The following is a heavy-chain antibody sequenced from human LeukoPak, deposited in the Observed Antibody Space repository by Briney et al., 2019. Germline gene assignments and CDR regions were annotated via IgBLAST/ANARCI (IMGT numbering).Heavy chain of an antibody. CDR2: IYPSDSDT. D-gene: IGHD3-16*02. CDR3: ASLRLSTSEIY. V-gene: IGHV5-51*01. CDR1: GYRFTSYW. Sequence: GESLKISCKGSGYRFTSYWIGWVRQMPGKGLEWMGIIYPSDSDTRYSPSFQGQVTISADKSISTAYLQWSSLKASDTAMYYCASLRLSTSEIYWGQGTLVTVSS. J-gene: IGHJ4*02.